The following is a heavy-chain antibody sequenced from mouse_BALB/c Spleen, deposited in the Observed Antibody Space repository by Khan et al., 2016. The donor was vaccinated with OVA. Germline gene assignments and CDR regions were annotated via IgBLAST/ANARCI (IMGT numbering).Heavy chain of an antibody. Sequence: EVQLQESGPSLVKPSQTLSFTCSVTGDSITSGYWNWIRKFPGNKLEYMGYIIYTGYTYYNPSLKSRISIHRQTSKNQYTLPVNSVTDEDTATYDCARSTYRYAFVYWGQGTLVTVSA. CDR3: ARSTYRYAFVY. V-gene: IGHV3-8*02. J-gene: IGHJ3*01. CDR1: GDSITSGY. CDR2: IIYTGYT. D-gene: IGHD2-12*01.